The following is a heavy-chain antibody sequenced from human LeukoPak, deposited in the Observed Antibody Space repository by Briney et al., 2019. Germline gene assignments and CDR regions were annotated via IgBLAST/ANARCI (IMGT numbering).Heavy chain of an antibody. CDR2: ISSSSSYI. CDR1: GFTFSSYS. Sequence: GGSLRLSCAASGFTFSSYSMNWVRQAPGKGLEWVSSISSSSSYIYYEDSVKGRFIISRDDDKNSLHLQMNILRAEDTAVYYCVRDHQPEVPTSDNSPSAWGQGTLVTVSS. D-gene: IGHD2/OR15-2a*01. J-gene: IGHJ5*02. CDR3: VRDHQPEVPTSDNSPSA. V-gene: IGHV3-21*01.